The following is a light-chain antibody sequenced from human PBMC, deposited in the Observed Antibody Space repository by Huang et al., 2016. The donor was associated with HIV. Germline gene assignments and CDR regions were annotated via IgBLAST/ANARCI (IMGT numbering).Light chain of an antibody. CDR2: AAS. V-gene: IGKV3-15*01. CDR1: QNVGSN. J-gene: IGKJ2*01. CDR3: QQYNNWPTMYP. Sequence: EIVMTQSPATLAVSPGERATLSCRASQNVGSNLAWYQQKPGQAPRLIIFAASTRATSVPARFSGSGSGTEVTLTISSLQSEDFALYFCQQYNNWPTMYPFGQGTKVEIK.